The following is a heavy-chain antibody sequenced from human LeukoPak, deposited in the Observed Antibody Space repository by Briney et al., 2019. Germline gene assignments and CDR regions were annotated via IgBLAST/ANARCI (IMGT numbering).Heavy chain of an antibody. V-gene: IGHV3-21*01. Sequence: GGSLRLSCAASGFTFSSYSMNWVRQAPGEGLEWVSSISSSSAYIYYADSLKGRFTISRDNAKNSLYLQMNSLRAEDTAVYYCARGWMYYYDSGRQLYYFDYWGQGTLVTASS. D-gene: IGHD3-10*01. J-gene: IGHJ4*02. CDR1: GFTFSSYS. CDR2: ISSSSAYI. CDR3: ARGWMYYYDSGRQLYYFDY.